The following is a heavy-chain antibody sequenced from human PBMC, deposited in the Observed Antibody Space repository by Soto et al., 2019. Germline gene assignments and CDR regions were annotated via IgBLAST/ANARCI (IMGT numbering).Heavy chain of an antibody. Sequence: SVQVSCKASGGTFSSYAISWLRQSPGQGLEWMGGIIPIFGTANYAQKFQGRVTITADKSTSTAYMELSSLRSEDTAVYYCARDGDTAMVSPLYNWFDPWGQGTLVTVSS. J-gene: IGHJ5*02. D-gene: IGHD5-18*01. CDR1: GGTFSSYA. CDR3: ARDGDTAMVSPLYNWFDP. CDR2: IIPIFGTA. V-gene: IGHV1-69*06.